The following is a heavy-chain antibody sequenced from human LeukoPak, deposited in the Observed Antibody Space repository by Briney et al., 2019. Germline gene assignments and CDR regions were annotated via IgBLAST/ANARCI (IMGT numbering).Heavy chain of an antibody. D-gene: IGHD1-26*01. CDR1: GGSFSGYY. CDR2: INHSGST. Sequence: PSETLSLTCAVYGGSFSGYYWSWIRQPPGKGLEWIGEINHSGSTNYNPSLKSRVTISVDTSKNQFSLKLSSVTAADTAVYYCARGGPNVGPFDYWGQGTLVTVSS. CDR3: ARGGPNVGPFDY. J-gene: IGHJ4*02. V-gene: IGHV4-34*01.